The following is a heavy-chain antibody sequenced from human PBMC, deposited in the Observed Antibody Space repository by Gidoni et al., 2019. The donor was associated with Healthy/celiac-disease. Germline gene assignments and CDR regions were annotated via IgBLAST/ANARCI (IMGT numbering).Heavy chain of an antibody. CDR3: ARDRREYDSSGYYYYYYYGMDV. J-gene: IGHJ6*02. V-gene: IGHV3-30*04. CDR2: ISYDGSNK. CDR1: GFTFSSYA. D-gene: IGHD3-22*01. Sequence: QVQLVESGGGVVQPGRSLRLSCAASGFTFSSYAMHCVRQAPGKGLEWVAVISYDGSNKYYADAVKGRFTISRDNSKNTLYLKMNSLRAEDTAVYYCARDRREYDSSGYYYYYYYGMDVWGQGTTVTVSS.